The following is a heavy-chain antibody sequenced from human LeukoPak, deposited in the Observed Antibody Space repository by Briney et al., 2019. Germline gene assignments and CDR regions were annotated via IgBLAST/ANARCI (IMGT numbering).Heavy chain of an antibody. J-gene: IGHJ4*02. CDR1: GFTFGDYT. V-gene: IGHV3-49*03. CDR3: TREKSYYYDTSGSDY. Sequence: PGGSQRLSCTASGFTFGDYTMSWFRQAPGKGLEWVSFIRSKTYGGTTEYAASVKGRFTISRDDSKSIAYLQMNSLKTEDTAMYYCTREKSYYYDTSGSDYWGQGTLVTVSS. D-gene: IGHD3-22*01. CDR2: IRSKTYGGTT.